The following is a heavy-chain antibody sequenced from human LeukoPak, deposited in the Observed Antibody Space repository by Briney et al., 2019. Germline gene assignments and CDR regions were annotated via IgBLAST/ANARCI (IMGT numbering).Heavy chain of an antibody. D-gene: IGHD6-19*01. CDR2: INPSGGST. J-gene: IGHJ6*02. Sequence: GASVKVSCKASGYTFTSYYMHWVRQAPGQGLEWMGIINPSGGSTSYAQKFQGRVTMTRDTSTSTVYMELSSLRSEDTAVYYCARDQTAGGWYKSYYYYYGMDVWGQGTTVTVSS. V-gene: IGHV1-46*01. CDR1: GYTFTSYY. CDR3: ARDQTAGGWYKSYYYYYGMDV.